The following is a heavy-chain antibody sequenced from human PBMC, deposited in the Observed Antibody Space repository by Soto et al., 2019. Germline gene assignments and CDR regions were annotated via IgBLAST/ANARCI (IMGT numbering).Heavy chain of an antibody. Sequence: ASVKVSCKASGYTFTGYYMHWVRQAPGQGLEWMGWINPNSGGTNYAQKFQGWVTMTRDTSISTAYMELSRLRSDDTAVYYCARAGRDYSNSYYYYYYMDVWRKGTTVTVSS. J-gene: IGHJ6*03. D-gene: IGHD4-4*01. CDR3: ARAGRDYSNSYYYYYYMDV. CDR2: INPNSGGT. V-gene: IGHV1-2*04. CDR1: GYTFTGYY.